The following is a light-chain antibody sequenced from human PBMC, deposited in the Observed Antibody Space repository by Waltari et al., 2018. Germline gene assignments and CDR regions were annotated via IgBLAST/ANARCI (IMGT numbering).Light chain of an antibody. CDR2: AAS. CDR3: QQSYSTPYT. CDR1: QIISID. Sequence: DIQMTQSPSSLSASVGDRVTITCRASQIISIDLNCYQQKPGKAPKLLIYAASSLQSGVPSRFSGSGSGTDFTLTISSLQPEDFATYYCQQSYSTPYTFGQGTKLEIK. V-gene: IGKV1-39*01. J-gene: IGKJ2*01.